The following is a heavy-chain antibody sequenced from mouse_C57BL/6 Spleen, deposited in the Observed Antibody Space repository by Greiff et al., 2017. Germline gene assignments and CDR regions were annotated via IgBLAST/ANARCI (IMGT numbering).Heavy chain of an antibody. J-gene: IGHJ3*01. V-gene: IGHV5-17*01. D-gene: IGHD4-1*02. Sequence: EVQVVESGGGLVKPGGSLKLSCAASGFNISDYGMHWVRQAPEKGLEWVAYISSGRSTIDYAETVKGRFTISSDNAKDTLFLQMTSLRSEDTAMYYCAINCDGFAYWHQGTLVTVSA. CDR1: GFNISDYG. CDR2: ISSGRSTI. CDR3: AINCDGFAY.